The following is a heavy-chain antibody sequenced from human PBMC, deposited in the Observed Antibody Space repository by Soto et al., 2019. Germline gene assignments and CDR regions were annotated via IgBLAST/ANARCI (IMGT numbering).Heavy chain of an antibody. Sequence: EVQLLESGGGLVQPGGSLRLSCAASGFTFSSYAMSWVRQAPGKGLEWVSSISTSGGSTYYADSLKGRFTISRDNSNNTLYLQMNSLRAEDTAVYYCSLSDRYYGMDVWGLGTTFTVSS. J-gene: IGHJ6*02. CDR2: ISTSGGST. CDR1: GFTFSSYA. CDR3: SLSDRYYGMDV. V-gene: IGHV3-23*01.